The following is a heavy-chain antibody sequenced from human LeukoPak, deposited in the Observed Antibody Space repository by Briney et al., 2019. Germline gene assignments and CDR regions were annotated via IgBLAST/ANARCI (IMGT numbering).Heavy chain of an antibody. Sequence: GGSLRLSCAASGFTFDSYASSWVRQAPGRGLEWVSGIGAIGGTTYYADSVKGRFTISRDNSKNTLYLQMNSLSAEDTAVYYCAKSLGPISNIAARPLDYWGQGTLVTVSS. J-gene: IGHJ4*02. CDR1: GFTFDSYA. V-gene: IGHV3-23*01. CDR3: AKSLGPISNIAARPLDY. D-gene: IGHD6-6*01. CDR2: IGAIGGTT.